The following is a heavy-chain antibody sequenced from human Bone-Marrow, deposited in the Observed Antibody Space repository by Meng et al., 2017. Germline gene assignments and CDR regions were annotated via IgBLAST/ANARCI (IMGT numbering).Heavy chain of an antibody. CDR2: ISWNSGSI. CDR1: GFTFDDYA. CDR3: ASSNSSSWYLVDYYYGMDV. D-gene: IGHD6-13*01. V-gene: IGHV3-9*01. Sequence: SLKISCAASGFTFDDYAMHWVRQAPGKGLEWVSGISWNSGSIGYADSVKGRFTISRDNAKNSLYLQMNSLRAEDTAVYYCASSNSSSWYLVDYYYGMDVWGQGTTVTVSS. J-gene: IGHJ6*02.